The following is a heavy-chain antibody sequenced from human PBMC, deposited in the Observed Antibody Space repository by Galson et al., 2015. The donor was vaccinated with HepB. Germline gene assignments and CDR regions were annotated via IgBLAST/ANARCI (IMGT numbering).Heavy chain of an antibody. CDR1: GYTFTAYY. J-gene: IGHJ4*02. V-gene: IGHV1-2*06. CDR2: INPLSGGT. D-gene: IGHD5-12*01. Sequence: SVKVSCKASGYTFTAYYLHWVRQAPGQGLEWLGRINPLSGGTNYAQKFQGRFAMTRDTSISTVYMELSRLRSDDTAMYYCARPLDSGYDYGTDYWGQGILVTVSS. CDR3: ARPLDSGYDYGTDY.